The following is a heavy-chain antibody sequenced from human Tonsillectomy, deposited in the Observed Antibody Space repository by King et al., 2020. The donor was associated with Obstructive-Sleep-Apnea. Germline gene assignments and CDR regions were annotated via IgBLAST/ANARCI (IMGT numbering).Heavy chain of an antibody. V-gene: IGHV3-53*04. CDR3: ARRSQLTGDHLDY. D-gene: IGHD7-27*01. CDR1: GFTVSNNY. Sequence: VQLVESGGGLVQPGGSLRLSCAASGFTVSNNYMSWVRQAPGKGLEWFALINSGGSTCYAASVKGRFTISRHNSKNTLYLQMNSLRAEDTAVYYCARRSQLTGDHLDYWGQGTLVTVSS. CDR2: INSGGST. J-gene: IGHJ4*02.